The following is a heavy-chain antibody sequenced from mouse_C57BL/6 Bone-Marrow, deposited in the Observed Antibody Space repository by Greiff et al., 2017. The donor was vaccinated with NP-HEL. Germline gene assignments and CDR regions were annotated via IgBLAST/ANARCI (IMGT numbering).Heavy chain of an antibody. J-gene: IGHJ3*01. D-gene: IGHD1-1*01. CDR1: GYTFTSYW. V-gene: IGHV1-59*01. CDR2: IDPSDSYT. Sequence: QVQLQQPGAELVRPGTSVKLSCKASGYTFTSYWMHWVKQRPGQGLEWIGVIDPSDSYTNYNQKFKGKATLTVDTSSSTAYMQLSSLTSEDSAVYYCAPYSWFAYWGQGTLVTVSA. CDR3: APYSWFAY.